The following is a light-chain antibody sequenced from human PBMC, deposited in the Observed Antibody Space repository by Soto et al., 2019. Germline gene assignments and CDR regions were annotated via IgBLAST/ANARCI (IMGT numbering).Light chain of an antibody. Sequence: DIQMTQSPSTLSASVGDRVTISCRASQDIGSFLAWYQHKPGKAPKLLIYEASTLQTGVPSRFRGSGFGTEFTLTISGLQPDDFATYYCQQHDDYSHATFGQGTKVEIK. CDR2: EAS. CDR1: QDIGSF. V-gene: IGKV1-5*01. J-gene: IGKJ2*01. CDR3: QQHDDYSHAT.